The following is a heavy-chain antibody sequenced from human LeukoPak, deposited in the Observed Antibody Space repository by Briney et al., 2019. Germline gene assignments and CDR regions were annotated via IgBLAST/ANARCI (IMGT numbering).Heavy chain of an antibody. CDR1: GYTFTGYY. CDR3: ARGRSNYYASGSSNDY. V-gene: IGHV7-4-1*02. D-gene: IGHD3-10*01. J-gene: IGHJ4*02. Sequence: ASVKVSCKASGYTFTGYYMHWVRQAPGQGLEWMGWINTNTGNPTYAQGFTGRVVFSVDTSVSTAYLQISSLKAEDTAVYYCARGRSNYYASGSSNDYWGQGTLVTVSS. CDR2: INTNTGNP.